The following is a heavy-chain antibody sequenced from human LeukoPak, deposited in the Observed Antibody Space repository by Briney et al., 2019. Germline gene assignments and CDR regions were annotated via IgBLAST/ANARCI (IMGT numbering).Heavy chain of an antibody. CDR1: GGSFSGYY. V-gene: IGHV4-34*01. D-gene: IGHD2-2*01. CDR2: INHSGST. CDR3: ARGQWDRFVVVPAAKGARLDY. J-gene: IGHJ4*02. Sequence: SETLSLTCAVYGGSFSGYYWSWIRQPPGKGLEWIGEINHSGSTNYNPSLKSRVTISVDTSKNQFSLKLSSVTAADTAVYYCARGQWDRFVVVPAAKGARLDYWGQGTPVTVSS.